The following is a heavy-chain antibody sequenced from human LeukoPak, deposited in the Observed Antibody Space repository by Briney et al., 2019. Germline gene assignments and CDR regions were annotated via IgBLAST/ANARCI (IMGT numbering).Heavy chain of an antibody. Sequence: GALRLSCAASGFTFSSYGMHWVRQAPGEGLEWVAVIWYDGSNKYYADSVKGRFTISRDNSKNTLYLQMNSLRAEDTAVYYCVRGRPWVDPWGQGTLVTVSS. V-gene: IGHV3-33*01. CDR2: IWYDGSNK. CDR3: VRGRPWVDP. CDR1: GFTFSSYG. J-gene: IGHJ5*02.